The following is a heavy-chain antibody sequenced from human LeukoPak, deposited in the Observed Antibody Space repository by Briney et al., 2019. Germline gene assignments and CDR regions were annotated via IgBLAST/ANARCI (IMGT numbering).Heavy chain of an antibody. CDR2: ISSSSSYI. J-gene: IGHJ6*04. CDR3: AELGITMIGGV. D-gene: IGHD3-10*02. V-gene: IGHV3-21*01. CDR1: GFTFSNYW. Sequence: PGGSLRLSCQTSGFTFSNYWMTWVRQAPGKGLEWVSSISSSSSYIYYADSVKGRFTISRDNAKNSLYLQMNSLRAEDTAVYYCAELGITMIGGVWGKGTTVTISS.